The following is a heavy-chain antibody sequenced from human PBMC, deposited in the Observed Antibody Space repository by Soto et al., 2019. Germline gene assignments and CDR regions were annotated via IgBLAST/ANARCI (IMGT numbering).Heavy chain of an antibody. J-gene: IGHJ4*02. CDR2: TYYRSKWYN. CDR3: ARGACGGDCYSFDY. CDR1: GDSVSTNSAA. V-gene: IGHV6-1*01. D-gene: IGHD2-21*02. Sequence: PSLTLSLTCAISGDSVSTNSAAWNWIRQSPSRGLEWLGRTYYRSKWYNDYAVSVKSRITIKPDTSKNQFSLQLNSVTPEDTAVYYCARGACGGDCYSFDYWGQGTLVTVSS.